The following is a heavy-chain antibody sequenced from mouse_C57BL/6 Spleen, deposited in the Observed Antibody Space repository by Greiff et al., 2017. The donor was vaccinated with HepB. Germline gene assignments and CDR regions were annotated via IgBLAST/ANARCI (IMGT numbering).Heavy chain of an antibody. J-gene: IGHJ4*01. CDR1: GFNIKDDY. Sequence: EVQLQQSGAELVRPGASVKLSCTASGFNIKDDYMHWVKQRPEQGLEWIGWIDPENGDTEYASKFQGKATITADTSTNTAYRQLSSLTSEDTAVYYCTTGGTTVVATDAMDYWGQGTSVTVSS. D-gene: IGHD1-1*01. V-gene: IGHV14-4*01. CDR3: TTGGTTVVATDAMDY. CDR2: IDPENGDT.